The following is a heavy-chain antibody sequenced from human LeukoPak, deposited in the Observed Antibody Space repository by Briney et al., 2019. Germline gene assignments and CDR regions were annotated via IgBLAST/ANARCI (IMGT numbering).Heavy chain of an antibody. CDR1: GFTLSSHW. CDR3: ARWDIRGTAHQLDY. D-gene: IGHD5-12*01. CDR2: INQDGSAK. V-gene: IGHV3-7*01. Sequence: PGGSLRLSCAASGFTLSSHWMSWVRQAPGKGLEWVASINQDGSAKYYVDSVKGRFTISRDNARNSMYLQMNSLRAEDTAVYYCARWDIRGTAHQLDYWGQGTLVTVSS. J-gene: IGHJ4*02.